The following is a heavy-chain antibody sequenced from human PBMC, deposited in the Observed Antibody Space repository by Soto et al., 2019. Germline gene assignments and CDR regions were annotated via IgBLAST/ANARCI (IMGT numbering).Heavy chain of an antibody. CDR1: GYTFTSYG. D-gene: IGHD3-3*01. J-gene: IGHJ6*03. CDR3: ARGGPPYYDFWSGPAYSYYYYMDV. CDR2: ISAYNGNT. V-gene: IGHV1-18*01. Sequence: ASVKVSCKASGYTFTSYGISWVRQAPGQGLEWMGWISAYNGNTNYAQKLQGRVTMTTDTSTSTAYMELRSLRSDDTAVYYCARGGPPYYDFWSGPAYSYYYYMDVWGKGTTVTVS.